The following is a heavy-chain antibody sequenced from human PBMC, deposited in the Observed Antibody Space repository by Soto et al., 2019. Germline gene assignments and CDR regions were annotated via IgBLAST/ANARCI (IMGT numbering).Heavy chain of an antibody. CDR1: GGSISSGDYY. CDR3: AIERPDGARLDP. Sequence: QVQLQESGPGLVKPSQTLSLTCTVSGGSISSGDYYWSWIRQPPWKGLEWIGYIYHIRSTYSNPSLKRRVTISVDTAKNQFSLKLSSVTAADTAVYYCAIERPDGARLDPWGQGTLVPVSS. CDR2: IYHIRST. D-gene: IGHD6-6*01. V-gene: IGHV4-30-4*01. J-gene: IGHJ5*02.